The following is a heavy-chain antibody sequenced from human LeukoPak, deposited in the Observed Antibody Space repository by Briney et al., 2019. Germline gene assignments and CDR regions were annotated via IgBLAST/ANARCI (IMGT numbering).Heavy chain of an antibody. Sequence: GGSLRLSCAASGFTFSSYSMNWVRQAPGKGLEWVSSISSSSSYIYYADSVKGRFTISRDNAKNSLYLQMNSLRAEDTAVYYCARGGEDIVVVPAAAYFDYWGQGTLVTVSP. D-gene: IGHD2-2*01. CDR1: GFTFSSYS. CDR3: ARGGEDIVVVPAAAYFDY. J-gene: IGHJ4*02. V-gene: IGHV3-21*01. CDR2: ISSSSSYI.